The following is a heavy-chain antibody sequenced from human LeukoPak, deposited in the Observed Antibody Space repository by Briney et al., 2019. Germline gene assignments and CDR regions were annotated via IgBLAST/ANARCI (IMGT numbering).Heavy chain of an antibody. CDR3: ARDEPFAY. CDR1: GYTFTGYY. CDR2: INPNSGGT. Sequence: ASVKVSCKASGYTFTGYYMHWVRQAPGQGLEWMGWINPNSGGTNYAQKFQGRVTMTRDTSISTAYIALSRPRSDDKAAYYCARDEPFAYWGQGTLVTVSS. V-gene: IGHV1-2*02. J-gene: IGHJ4*02.